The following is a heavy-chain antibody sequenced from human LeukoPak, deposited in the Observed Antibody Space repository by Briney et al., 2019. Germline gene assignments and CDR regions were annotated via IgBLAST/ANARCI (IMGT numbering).Heavy chain of an antibody. D-gene: IGHD3-16*01. V-gene: IGHV1-18*01. CDR1: GYFFTHYG. J-gene: IGHJ4*02. Sequence: ASVKVSCKSFGYFFTHYGINWVRQAPGQGLEWMGWISSYNGDRKYAQNFQGRVSMTTDKATSTAYMELRSLSSDDTAVYYCARDSVEENYDYVWGTHRSFDYWGQGTLVTVSS. CDR3: ARDSVEENYDYVWGTHRSFDY. CDR2: ISSYNGDR.